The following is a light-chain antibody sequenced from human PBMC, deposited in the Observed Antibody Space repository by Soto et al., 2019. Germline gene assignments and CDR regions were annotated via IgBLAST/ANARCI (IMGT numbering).Light chain of an antibody. CDR3: AARDDSLSGVV. Sequence: QSVLTQPPSASGTPGQRVTISCSGRSSNIGSNYVYWYQQLPGTAPKLLIYRNNQRPSGVPDRFSGSKSGTSASLAISGLRSEDEADYYCAARDDSLSGVVFGGGTKLTVL. CDR1: SSNIGSNY. J-gene: IGLJ2*01. CDR2: RNN. V-gene: IGLV1-47*01.